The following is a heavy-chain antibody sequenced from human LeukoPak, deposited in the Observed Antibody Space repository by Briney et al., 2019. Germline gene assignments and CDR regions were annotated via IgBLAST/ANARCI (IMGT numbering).Heavy chain of an antibody. CDR2: IIPIFGTA. V-gene: IGHV1-69*13. CDR3: ARDLKLIAVEDAFDI. D-gene: IGHD6-19*01. CDR1: GGTFSSYA. J-gene: IGHJ3*02. Sequence: SVKVSCTASGGTFSSYAISWVRQAPGQGLEWMGGIIPIFGTANYAQKFQGRVTITADESTSTAYMELSSLRSEDTAVYYCARDLKLIAVEDAFDIWGQGTMVTVSS.